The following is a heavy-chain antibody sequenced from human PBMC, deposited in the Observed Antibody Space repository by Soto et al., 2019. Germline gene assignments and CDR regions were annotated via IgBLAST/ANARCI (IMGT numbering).Heavy chain of an antibody. V-gene: IGHV3-30*18. J-gene: IGHJ4*02. D-gene: IGHD3-22*01. CDR2: ISYDGSNK. CDR3: AKDRIGSYYYDSSGHVFDY. CDR1: GFTFISYG. Sequence: LRLSCAASGFTFISYGMHWVRQAPGKGLEWVAVISYDGSNKYYADSVKGRFTISRDNSKNTLYLQMNSLRAEDTAVYYCAKDRIGSYYYDSSGHVFDYWGQGTLVTVSS.